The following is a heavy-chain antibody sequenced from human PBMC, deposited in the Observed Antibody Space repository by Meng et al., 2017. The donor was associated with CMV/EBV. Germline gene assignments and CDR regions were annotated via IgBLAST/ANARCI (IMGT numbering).Heavy chain of an antibody. CDR3: ARRGAIVVVPAALVDLNCFYP. CDR1: DYY. D-gene: IGHD2-2*01. CDR2: ISSSGSCT. V-gene: IGHV3-11*06. J-gene: IGHJ5*02. Sequence: DYYLCWVHLSPGKGRAWVSCISSSGSCTNYAVSVNVRFTISRDYAKTSLYLQMHSLRAEATAVYYCARRGAIVVVPAALVDLNCFYPWGQGTLVTVSS.